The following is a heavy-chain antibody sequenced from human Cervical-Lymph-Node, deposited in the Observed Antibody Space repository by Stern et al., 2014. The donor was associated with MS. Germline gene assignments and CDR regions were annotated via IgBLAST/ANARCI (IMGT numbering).Heavy chain of an antibody. Sequence: QVQLVESGAEVKKPGSSVNVSCKASGGTFTSFSINWVRQVPGQSLEWMGGIIPIFDPQSRAKKSQAIVAITAKGSTNTGYMALNSLRFDDRAVYYCVLPSKVTTSAFDVWGRGTMVTASS. CDR2: IIPIFDPQ. CDR1: GGTFTSFS. V-gene: IGHV1-69*01. D-gene: IGHD4-17*01. J-gene: IGHJ3*01. CDR3: VLPSKVTTSAFDV.